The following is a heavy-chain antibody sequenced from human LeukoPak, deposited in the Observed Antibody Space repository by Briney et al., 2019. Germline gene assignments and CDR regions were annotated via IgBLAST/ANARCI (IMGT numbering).Heavy chain of an antibody. Sequence: GESLKISCKGSGYSFTSYWIGWVRPMPGKGLEWMGIIYPGDSDTRYSPSFQGQVTISADKSISTAYLQWSSLKASDTAMYYCARHRYGSGSYSKGEFDYWGQGTLVTVSS. CDR3: ARHRYGSGSYSKGEFDY. V-gene: IGHV5-51*01. D-gene: IGHD3-10*01. J-gene: IGHJ4*02. CDR1: GYSFTSYW. CDR2: IYPGDSDT.